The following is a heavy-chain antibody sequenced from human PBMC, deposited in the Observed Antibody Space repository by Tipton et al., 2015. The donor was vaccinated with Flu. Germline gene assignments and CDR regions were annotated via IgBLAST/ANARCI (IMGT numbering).Heavy chain of an antibody. CDR3: AISPSYSISWNGGENQEYHGMDV. CDR1: GFTLSELS. D-gene: IGHD6-13*01. V-gene: IGHV1-24*01. CDR2: FDPEDGET. J-gene: IGHJ6*02. Sequence: QLVQSGAEVKKPGASVKVSCMVSGFTLSELSMHWVRQAPGKGLEWMGRFDPEDGETVYAQKFQGRVTMTEDTSTDTAYMELSSLRSEDTAVYYCAISPSYSISWNGGENQEYHGMDVWGQGTTVTVSS.